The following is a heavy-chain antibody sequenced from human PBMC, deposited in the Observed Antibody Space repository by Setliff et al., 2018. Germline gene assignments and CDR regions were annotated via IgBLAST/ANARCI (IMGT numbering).Heavy chain of an antibody. CDR2: IHPADYDT. CDR3: ARGYDSGGWNY. J-gene: IGHJ4*02. CDR1: GYTFRNYW. Sequence: GESLKISCKGSGYTFRNYWIGWVRQMPGKGLEWMGIIHPADYDTRYSPSLQGQVTFSADRSISTAHLQWDSLRASDTAMYYCARGYDSGGWNYWGQGALVTVSS. V-gene: IGHV5-51*01. D-gene: IGHD3-22*01.